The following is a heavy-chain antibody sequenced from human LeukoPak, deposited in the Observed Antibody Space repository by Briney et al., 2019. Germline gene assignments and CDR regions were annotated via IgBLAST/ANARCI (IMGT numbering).Heavy chain of an antibody. V-gene: IGHV1-3*01. D-gene: IGHD5-18*01. CDR2: INAGNGNT. CDR3: ARVRKGDAAMVPFDY. CDR1: GYTFTSYA. Sequence: ASVKVSCKASGYTFTSYAMHWVRQAPGQRLEWMGWINAGNGNTKYSQKFQGRVTITSDTSASTAYMELSSLRSEDTAVYYCARVRKGDAAMVPFDYWGQGTLVSVSS. J-gene: IGHJ4*02.